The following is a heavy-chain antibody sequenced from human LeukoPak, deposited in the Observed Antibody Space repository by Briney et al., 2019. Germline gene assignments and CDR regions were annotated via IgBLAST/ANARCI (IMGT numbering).Heavy chain of an antibody. J-gene: IGHJ5*01. CDR2: IKQGGREE. Sequence: GGSLRLSCVASEFIFSDHWMSWVRQAPGKGLEWVDNIKQGGREEKYVGSVKGRFAISRDDAKSTLYLQMDSLSGDDTSVYYCARDNGGWFDSWGRGTLVTVSS. D-gene: IGHD3-10*01. V-gene: IGHV3-7*03. CDR1: EFIFSDHW. CDR3: ARDNGGWFDS.